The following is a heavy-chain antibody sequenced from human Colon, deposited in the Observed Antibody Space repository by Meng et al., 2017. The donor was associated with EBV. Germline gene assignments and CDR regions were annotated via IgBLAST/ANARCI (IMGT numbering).Heavy chain of an antibody. J-gene: IGHJ4*02. V-gene: IGHV4-4*02. Sequence: QVQLQESGPGLVKPSGTLSLTCDVSGGSIRNDRWWSWVRQAPGKGLEWIGEIYHSGRTNYNPSVKSRVSMSVDKSQNHFSLRLSSVTAADTAVYYCTTLYGDSISWGQGTLVTVSS. CDR3: TTLYGDSIS. CDR2: IYHSGRT. CDR1: GGSIRNDRW. D-gene: IGHD4-17*01.